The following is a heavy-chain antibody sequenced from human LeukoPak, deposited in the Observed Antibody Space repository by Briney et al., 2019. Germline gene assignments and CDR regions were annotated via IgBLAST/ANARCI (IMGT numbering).Heavy chain of an antibody. J-gene: IGHJ6*02. D-gene: IGHD1-26*01. CDR2: IAFDGINN. CDR3: ARATGGSYYDADYYYGLDV. Sequence: PGGSLRLSCAASGFTFNNYAMHWVRQAPGKGLEWVAIIAFDGINNFYTGSVKGRFTTSRDNSKSTLYLQMNSLRPEDSAVYYCARATGGSYYDADYYYGLDVWGQGTTVTVS. CDR1: GFTFNNYA. V-gene: IGHV3-30*04.